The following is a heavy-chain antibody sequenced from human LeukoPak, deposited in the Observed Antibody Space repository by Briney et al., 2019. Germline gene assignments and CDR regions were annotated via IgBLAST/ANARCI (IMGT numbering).Heavy chain of an antibody. D-gene: IGHD3-10*01. J-gene: IGHJ4*02. V-gene: IGHV4-4*07. CDR1: GGSINSYY. CDR2: IYTSGST. CDR3: ARVSMVRGAPDYYFDY. Sequence: SETLSLTCTVSGGSINSYYWSWIRQPPGGGLEWIGRIYTSGSTNYNPSLKSRVTMSVDTSKNQFSLKLSSVTAADTAVYYCARVSMVRGAPDYYFDYWGQGTLVTVSS.